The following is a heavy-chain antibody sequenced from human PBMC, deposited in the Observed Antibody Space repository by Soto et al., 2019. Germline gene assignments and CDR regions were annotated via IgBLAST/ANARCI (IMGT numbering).Heavy chain of an antibody. D-gene: IGHD5-12*01. Sequence: EVQLSQSGGGLVQPGGSLRLSCAASGFTFSNFAMRWVRQAPGKGLEWVSDISGSGGSTYYAESVKGRFNISRDNSKISLFLQMNSLRVEDTAVYYCAKDIVAVGGYETFDFWGQGTMVTVSS. CDR3: AKDIVAVGGYETFDF. J-gene: IGHJ4*02. CDR1: GFTFSNFA. V-gene: IGHV3-23*01. CDR2: ISGSGGST.